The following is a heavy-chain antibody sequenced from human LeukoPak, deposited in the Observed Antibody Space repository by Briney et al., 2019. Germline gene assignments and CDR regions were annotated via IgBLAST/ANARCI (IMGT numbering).Heavy chain of an antibody. V-gene: IGHV1-2*02. CDR3: STYSSGSNLDY. CDR1: GYTFTGYY. J-gene: IGHJ4*02. D-gene: IGHD6-19*01. CDR2: INPNSGGT. Sequence: ASVKVSCTATGYTFTGYYMHWVRQAPGQGLEWMGWINPNSGGTNYAQKFQGRVTMTRDTSISTAYMELSRLRSDDTAVYYCSTYSSGSNLDYWGQGTLVTVSS.